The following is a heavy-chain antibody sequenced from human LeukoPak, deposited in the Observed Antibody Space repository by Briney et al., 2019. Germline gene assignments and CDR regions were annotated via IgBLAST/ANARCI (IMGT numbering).Heavy chain of an antibody. V-gene: IGHV4-39*01. CDR2: ICYSGST. Sequence: PSETLSLTGTVSGGSISSSSYYWGWIRQPPGKGLERIGNICYSGSTYYNPSLKSRVTISVDTSKNQFSLKLSSVTAADTAVYYCASRQDILLMVYAHDAFDIWGQGTMVTVSS. CDR3: ASRQDILLMVYAHDAFDI. D-gene: IGHD2-8*01. CDR1: GGSISSSSYY. J-gene: IGHJ3*02.